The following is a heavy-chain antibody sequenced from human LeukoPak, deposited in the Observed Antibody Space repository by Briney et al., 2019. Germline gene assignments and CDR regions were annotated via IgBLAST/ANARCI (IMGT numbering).Heavy chain of an antibody. J-gene: IGHJ4*02. D-gene: IGHD1-1*01. Sequence: PSETLSLTCTVSGDSISSSSYYWSWIRQPPGKGLEWIGEINHSGSTNYNPSLKSRVTISVDTSKNQFSLKLSSVTAADTAVYYCATRAGTTMYYFDYWGQGTLVTVSS. CDR3: ATRAGTTMYYFDY. CDR1: GDSISSSSYY. V-gene: IGHV4-39*07. CDR2: INHSGST.